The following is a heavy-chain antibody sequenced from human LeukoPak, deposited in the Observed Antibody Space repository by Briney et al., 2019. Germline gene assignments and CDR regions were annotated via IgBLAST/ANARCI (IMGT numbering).Heavy chain of an antibody. J-gene: IGHJ4*02. CDR1: GFTFSSYA. Sequence: GGSLRLSCAAFGFTFSSYAMSWVRQAPGKGLEWVSAISGSGGSTYYADSVKGRFTISRDNSKNTLYLQMNSLRAEDTAVYYCAKDVKEYYYDSSGLHWGQGTLVTVSS. D-gene: IGHD3-22*01. V-gene: IGHV3-23*01. CDR3: AKDVKEYYYDSSGLH. CDR2: ISGSGGST.